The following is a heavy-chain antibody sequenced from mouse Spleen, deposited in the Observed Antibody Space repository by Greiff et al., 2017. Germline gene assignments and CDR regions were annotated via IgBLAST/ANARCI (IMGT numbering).Heavy chain of an antibody. J-gene: IGHJ4*01. Sequence: EVKLMESGGGLVKLGGSLKLSCAASGFTFSSYYMSWVRQTPEKRLELVAAINSNGGSTYYPDTVKGRFTISRDTAKNTLYLQMSSLKSEDTALYYCARRLLDYYAMDYWGQGTSVTVSS. CDR2: INSNGGST. CDR1: GFTFSSYY. CDR3: ARRLLDYYAMDY. V-gene: IGHV5-6-2*01.